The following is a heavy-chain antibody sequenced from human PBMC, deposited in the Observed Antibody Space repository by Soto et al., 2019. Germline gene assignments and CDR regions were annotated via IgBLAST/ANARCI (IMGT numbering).Heavy chain of an antibody. CDR3: ARDQGIAVAVEKNWFDP. D-gene: IGHD6-19*01. CDR1: GGTFSSYT. J-gene: IGHJ5*02. V-gene: IGHV1-69*08. Sequence: QVQLVQSGAEVKKPGSSVKVSCKASGGTFSSYTISWVRQAPGQGLEWMGRIIPILGIANYAQKFQGRVTITADKSTSTAYMELSSLRSEDTAVYYCARDQGIAVAVEKNWFDPWGQGTLVTVSS. CDR2: IIPILGIA.